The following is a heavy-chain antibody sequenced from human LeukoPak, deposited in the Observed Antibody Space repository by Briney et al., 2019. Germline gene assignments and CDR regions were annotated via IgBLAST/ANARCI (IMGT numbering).Heavy chain of an antibody. J-gene: IGHJ5*02. Sequence: PGWSLRLSCAASGFTFSSYAMNWVRQAPGKGLEWDSSISSSGGSTYYADSVKGRFTISRDNSQNTLYLQLNSLRAEDTAVYYCAKDSSSWEYNWFDPWGQGTLVTVSS. D-gene: IGHD6-13*01. CDR3: AKDSSSWEYNWFDP. V-gene: IGHV3-23*01. CDR1: GFTFSSYA. CDR2: ISSSGGST.